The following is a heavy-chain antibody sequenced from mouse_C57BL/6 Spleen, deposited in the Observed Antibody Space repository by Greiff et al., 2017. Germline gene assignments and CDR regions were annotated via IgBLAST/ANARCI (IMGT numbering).Heavy chain of an antibody. CDR3: TREGNWDSSMDY. CDR2: IDPETGGT. V-gene: IGHV1-15*01. Sequence: VKLMESGAELVRPGASVTLSCKASGYTFTDYEMHWVKQTPVHGLEWIGAIDPETGGTAYNQKFKGKAILTADKSSSTAYMELRSLTSEDSAVYYCTREGNWDSSMDYWGQGTSVTVSS. J-gene: IGHJ4*01. D-gene: IGHD4-1*01. CDR1: GYTFTDYE.